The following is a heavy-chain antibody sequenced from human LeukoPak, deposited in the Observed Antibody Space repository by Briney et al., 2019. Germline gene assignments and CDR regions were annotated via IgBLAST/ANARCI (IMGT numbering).Heavy chain of an antibody. CDR2: IYYHGST. CDR1: GDPISGYSNYK. V-gene: IGHV4-61*01. CDR3: AREYSAFDY. Sequence: PSETLSLTCTVSGDPISGYSNYKWSWIRQPPEKGLEWIGYIYYHGSTNYNPSLKSRVTFSVDTSKNQFSLKLTSVTAADTAVYYCAREYSAFDYWGQGTLVTVSS. D-gene: IGHD6-13*01. J-gene: IGHJ4*02.